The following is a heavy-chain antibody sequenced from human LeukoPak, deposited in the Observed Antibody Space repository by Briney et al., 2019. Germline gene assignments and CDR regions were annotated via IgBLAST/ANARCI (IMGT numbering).Heavy chain of an antibody. CDR3: ARAVPELGYDSSGYFY. J-gene: IGHJ4*02. CDR1: GYTFTNYG. CDR2: ISAYNGNT. V-gene: IGHV1-18*01. Sequence: GASVKVSCKASGYTFTNYGISWVRQAPGQGLEWMGWISAYNGNTNYAQKFQGRVTMTTDTSTSTAYMELSSLRSEDTAVYYRARAVPELGYDSSGYFYWGQGTLVTVSS. D-gene: IGHD3-22*01.